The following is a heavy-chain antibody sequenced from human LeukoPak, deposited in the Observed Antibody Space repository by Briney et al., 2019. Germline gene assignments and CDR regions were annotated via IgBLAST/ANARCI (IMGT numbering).Heavy chain of an antibody. J-gene: IGHJ5*02. CDR2: IYPGDSDT. CDR3: AREKYSSSSRWFDP. CDR1: GYSFTSYW. Sequence: GESLKISCQGSGYSFTSYWIGWVRPLPGKGLEWMGIIYPGDSDTRYSPSFQGQVTISADKSISTAYLQWSSLKASDTAMYYCAREKYSSSSRWFDPWGQGTLVTVSS. D-gene: IGHD6-6*01. V-gene: IGHV5-51*01.